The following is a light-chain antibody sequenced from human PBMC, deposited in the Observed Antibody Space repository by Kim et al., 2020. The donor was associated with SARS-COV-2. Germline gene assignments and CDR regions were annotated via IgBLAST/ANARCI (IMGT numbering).Light chain of an antibody. CDR2: EVS. V-gene: IGLV2-23*02. CDR3: CSYAGSSTYV. Sequence: GQSITISCTGTSSDVGSYNLVSWYQQHPGKAPKLMIYEVSKRPSGVSNRLSGSKSGNTASLTISGLQAEDEADYYCCSYAGSSTYVFGTGTKVTVL. J-gene: IGLJ1*01. CDR1: SSDVGSYNL.